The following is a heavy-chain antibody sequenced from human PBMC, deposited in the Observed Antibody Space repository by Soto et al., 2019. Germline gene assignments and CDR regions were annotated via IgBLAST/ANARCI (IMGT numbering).Heavy chain of an antibody. CDR1: GGTFSSYA. CDR3: AIIPGYSYGYNWFDP. V-gene: IGHV1-69*01. D-gene: IGHD5-18*01. Sequence: QVQLVQSGAEVKKPGSSVKVSCKASGGTFSSYAISWVRQAPGQGLEWMGGIIPIFGTANYAQKFQGRVTITADESTGTADMELSSLRSEDAALYYCAIIPGYSYGYNWFDPWGQGTLVTVSS. CDR2: IIPIFGTA. J-gene: IGHJ5*02.